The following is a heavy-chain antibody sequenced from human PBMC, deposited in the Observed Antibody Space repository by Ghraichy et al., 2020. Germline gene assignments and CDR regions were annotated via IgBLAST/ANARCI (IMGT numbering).Heavy chain of an antibody. J-gene: IGHJ4*02. CDR1: GGSIGTSKNY. CDR2: IYHSGST. CDR3: ARIYPIYGSTLGTYFDH. V-gene: IGHV4-39*07. D-gene: IGHD4-17*01. Sequence: SETLSLTCSVSGGSIGTSKNYWGWIRQPPGKGLEWIGSIYHSGSTYYNPSLKSRVIISVDTSKNQFSLKLSSVTAADTAVYYCARIYPIYGSTLGTYFDHWGQGTLVTVSS.